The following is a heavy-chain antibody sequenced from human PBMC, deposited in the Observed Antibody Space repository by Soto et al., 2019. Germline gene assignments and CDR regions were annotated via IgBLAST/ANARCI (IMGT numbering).Heavy chain of an antibody. Sequence: SETLSLTCSVLGDSISDTRYYWGWIRQSPEKGLEWIGSISHDGHAYYNPSLKSRVTLFADTSRNQFSLKMKSVTVADTALYFCARKVYGDYLGGNWFDPWGQGALVTVSS. J-gene: IGHJ5*02. CDR3: ARKVYGDYLGGNWFDP. CDR1: GDSISDTRYY. V-gene: IGHV4-39*01. CDR2: ISHDGHA. D-gene: IGHD4-17*01.